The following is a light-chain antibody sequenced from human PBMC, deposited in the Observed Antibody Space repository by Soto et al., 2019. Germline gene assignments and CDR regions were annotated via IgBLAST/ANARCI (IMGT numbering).Light chain of an antibody. CDR1: QSVSSSD. Sequence: ETVLTPSPGTLSLSPGERVTLSCRASQSVSSSDLAWYQQKPGQAPRLLIYGASSRATGIPDRFSGSGSGTDFTLTISRLEPEDLAVYYCQQYGSSPRTFGQGTKLEIK. V-gene: IGKV3-20*01. CDR3: QQYGSSPRT. J-gene: IGKJ2*01. CDR2: GAS.